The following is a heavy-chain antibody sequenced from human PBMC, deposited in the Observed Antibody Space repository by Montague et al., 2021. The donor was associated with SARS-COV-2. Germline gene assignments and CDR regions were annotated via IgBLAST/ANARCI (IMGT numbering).Heavy chain of an antibody. V-gene: IGHV4-31*03. CDR2: SYYSGST. CDR1: RGSISSGGNY. Sequence: TLSLTCTVSRGSISSGGNYWSWIRQHPVKLLEWIGYSYYSGSTYYNPSLKSRVSISVDTPKNQFSLKLSSVTAADTAVYYCARGRRYSSTWYGAFDPWGQGMQVTVSS. D-gene: IGHD6-13*01. J-gene: IGHJ5*02. CDR3: ARGRRYSSTWYGAFDP.